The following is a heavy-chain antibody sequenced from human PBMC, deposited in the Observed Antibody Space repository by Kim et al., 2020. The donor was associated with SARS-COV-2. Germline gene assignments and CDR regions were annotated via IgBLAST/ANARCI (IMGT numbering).Heavy chain of an antibody. Sequence: GGSLRLSCEASKFAFYTYSMSWVRQAPGKGLEWVSAISGTSGTTYYADSVKGRFTISRDNSRNTLFLQMNSLRAGDTAVYYCAKDLSSDLLLVPVDDAFDVWGQGTMVTVSS. CDR3: AKDLSSDLLLVPVDDAFDV. CDR1: KFAFYTYS. D-gene: IGHD2-8*01. CDR2: ISGTSGTT. V-gene: IGHV3-23*01. J-gene: IGHJ3*01.